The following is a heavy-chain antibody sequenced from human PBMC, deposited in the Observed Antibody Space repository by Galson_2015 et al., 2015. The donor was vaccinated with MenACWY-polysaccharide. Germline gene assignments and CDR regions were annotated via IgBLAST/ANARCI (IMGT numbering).Heavy chain of an antibody. V-gene: IGHV3-33*01. Sequence: SLRLSCAASGSRFSNSGMHWVRQAPGKGLERVAVIQYDGSNKVYADSVKGRFTISRDNSKNTVFLETNTLGVEDTAVYYCAREGSRIVFHAFDIWGQGTMVTVSS. D-gene: IGHD2-2*01. CDR1: GSRFSNSG. J-gene: IGHJ3*02. CDR2: IQYDGSNK. CDR3: AREGSRIVFHAFDI.